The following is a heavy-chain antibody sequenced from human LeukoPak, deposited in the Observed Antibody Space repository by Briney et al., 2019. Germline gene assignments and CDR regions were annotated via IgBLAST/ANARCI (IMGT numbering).Heavy chain of an antibody. D-gene: IGHD4-17*01. J-gene: IGHJ3*02. Sequence: LSLTCAVYGGSFSGYYWSWIRQPPGKGLEWVSAISGSGGSTYYADSVKGRFTISRDNAKNSLYLQMNSLRAEDTAVYYCAREMVDGDSMHHDAFDIWGQGTMVTVSS. V-gene: IGHV3-11*01. CDR2: ISGSGGST. CDR1: GGSFSGYY. CDR3: AREMVDGDSMHHDAFDI.